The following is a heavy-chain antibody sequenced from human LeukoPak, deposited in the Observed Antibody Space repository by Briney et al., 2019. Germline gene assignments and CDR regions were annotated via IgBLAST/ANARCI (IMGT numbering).Heavy chain of an antibody. CDR1: GYTFTGYY. J-gene: IGHJ6*02. CDR3: ARVRGRVPAASYGMDV. CDR2: INPNSGGT. Sequence: ASVKVSCKASGYTFTGYYMHWVQQAPGQGLEWMGWINPNSGGTNYAQKFQGRVTMTRDTSISTAYMELSRLRSDDTAVYYCARVRGRVPAASYGMDVWGQGTTVTVSS. D-gene: IGHD2-2*01. V-gene: IGHV1-2*02.